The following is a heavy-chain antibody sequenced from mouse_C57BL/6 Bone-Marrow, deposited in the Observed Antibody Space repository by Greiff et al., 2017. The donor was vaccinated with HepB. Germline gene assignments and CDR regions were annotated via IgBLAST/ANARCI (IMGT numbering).Heavy chain of an antibody. J-gene: IGHJ2*01. CDR2: INPSSGYT. Sequence: QVHVKQSGAELAKPGASVKLSCKASGYTFTSYWMHWVKQRPGQGLEWIGYINPSSGYTKYNQKFKDKATLTADKSSSTAYMQLSSLTYEDSAVYYWARRLGIYYYGSRRVYFDYWGQGTTLTVSS. D-gene: IGHD1-1*01. CDR1: GYTFTSYW. CDR3: ARRLGIYYYGSRRVYFDY. V-gene: IGHV1-7*01.